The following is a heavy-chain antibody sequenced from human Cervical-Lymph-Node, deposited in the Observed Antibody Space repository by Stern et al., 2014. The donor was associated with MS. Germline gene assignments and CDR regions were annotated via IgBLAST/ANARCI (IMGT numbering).Heavy chain of an antibody. CDR3: ARDSLVVPAAHRYGMDV. CDR1: GGSISSGGYY. Sequence: QVQLQESGPGLVKPSQTLSLTCTVSGGSISSGGYYWSWIRQHPGKGLEWIGYIYYSGSTYYNPSLKSRVTISVDTSKNQFSLKLSSVTAADTAVYYCARDSLVVPAAHRYGMDVWGQGTTVTVSS. D-gene: IGHD2-2*01. J-gene: IGHJ6*02. V-gene: IGHV4-31*03. CDR2: IYYSGST.